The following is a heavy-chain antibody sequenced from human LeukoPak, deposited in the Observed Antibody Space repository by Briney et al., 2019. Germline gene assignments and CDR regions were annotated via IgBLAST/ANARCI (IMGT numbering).Heavy chain of an antibody. CDR1: GYTFSSYG. CDR3: ARDSVDGSGTYYNDSPDY. J-gene: IGHJ4*02. V-gene: IGHV1-18*01. CDR2: ISAYNGNT. D-gene: IGHD3-10*01. Sequence: ASVKVSCKASGYTFSSYGISWVRQAAGQGLEWMGWISAYNGNTEYVQHLRGRATMTTDTSTSTAYMELRSLRSDDTAVYYCARDSVDGSGTYYNDSPDYWGQGTLVIVSS.